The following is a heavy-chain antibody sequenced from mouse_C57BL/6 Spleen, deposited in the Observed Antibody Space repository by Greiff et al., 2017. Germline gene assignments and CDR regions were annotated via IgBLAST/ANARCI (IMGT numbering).Heavy chain of an antibody. CDR1: GYSITSGYD. CDR2: ISYSGST. D-gene: IGHD2-1*01. V-gene: IGHV3-1*01. Sequence: EVKLMESGPGMVKPSQSLSLTCTVTGYSITSGYDWHWIRHFPGNKLEWMGYISYSGSTNYNPSLQNRISITRDTSKNHFFLKLNSVTTEDTATYYCAVDFYYGNSWFAYWGQGTLVTVSA. J-gene: IGHJ3*01. CDR3: AVDFYYGNSWFAY.